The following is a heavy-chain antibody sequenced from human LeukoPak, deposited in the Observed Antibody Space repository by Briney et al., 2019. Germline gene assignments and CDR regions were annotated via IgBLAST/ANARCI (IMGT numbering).Heavy chain of an antibody. Sequence: SETLSLTCTVSGGSVSSGNYHWSWIRQSAGEGLEWIGSIYYSGSTYYNPSLKSRVTISVDTSKNQFSLKLSSVTAADTAVYYCAGQLHDAFDIWGQGTMVTVSS. J-gene: IGHJ3*02. CDR3: AGQLHDAFDI. CDR2: IYYSGST. V-gene: IGHV4-39*01. CDR1: GGSVSSGNYH.